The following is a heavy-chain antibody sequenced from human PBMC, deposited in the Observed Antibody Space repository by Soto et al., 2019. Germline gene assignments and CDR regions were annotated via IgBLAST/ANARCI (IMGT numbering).Heavy chain of an antibody. V-gene: IGHV1-69*04. D-gene: IGHD4-17*01. CDR3: ARDAPVHDDGDYETDAFDI. CDR2: IIPILGIA. CDR1: GGTFSSYT. Sequence: GASVKVSCKASGGTFSSYTISWLRQAPGQGLEWMGRIIPILGIANYAQKFQGRVTITADKSTSTAYMELSSLRSEDTAVYYCARDAPVHDDGDYETDAFDIWGQGTMVTVSS. J-gene: IGHJ3*02.